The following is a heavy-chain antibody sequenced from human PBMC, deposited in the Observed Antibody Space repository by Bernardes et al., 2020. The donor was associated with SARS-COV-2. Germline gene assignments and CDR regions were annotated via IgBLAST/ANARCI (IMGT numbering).Heavy chain of an antibody. J-gene: IGHJ4*02. CDR2: LSTSSTTI. V-gene: IGHV3-48*02. CDR1: GFTFSSFS. D-gene: IGHD2-15*01. Sequence: GGSLRLSCAASGFTFSSFSMNWVRQAPGKGLEWVSYLSTSSTTILYADSVKGRFTVSRDNAKNSLYLQMNSLRDEDTAVYYCASLHCSGGSCYQTVFWGQGTLVTVSS. CDR3: ASLHCSGGSCYQTVF.